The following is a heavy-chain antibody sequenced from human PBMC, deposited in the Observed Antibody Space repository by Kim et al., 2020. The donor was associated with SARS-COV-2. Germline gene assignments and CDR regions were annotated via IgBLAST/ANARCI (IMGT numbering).Heavy chain of an antibody. CDR3: ARAVAARPCGGYYYYYMDV. J-gene: IGHJ6*03. D-gene: IGHD6-6*01. CDR2: INHSGST. CDR1: GGSFSGYY. V-gene: IGHV4-34*01. Sequence: SETLSLTCAVYGGSFSGYYWSWIRQPPGKGLEWIGDINHSGSTNYNPSLKSRVTISGDTSKNQFSLKLSSVTAADTAVYYCARAVAARPCGGYYYYYMDVWGEGTTVTVSS.